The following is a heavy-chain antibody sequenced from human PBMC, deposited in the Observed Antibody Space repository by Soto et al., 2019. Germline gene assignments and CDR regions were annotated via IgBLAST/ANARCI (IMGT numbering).Heavy chain of an antibody. CDR2: IYYSGST. Sequence: PSETLSLTCTVSGGSISSYYWSWIRQPPGKGLEWIGYIYYSGSTNYNPSLKNRVTISVDTSKNQFSLKLSSVTAADTAVYYCASGPYYYDWYYFDYWGQGTLVTVSS. CDR3: ASGPYYYDWYYFDY. J-gene: IGHJ4*02. D-gene: IGHD3-22*01. V-gene: IGHV4-59*01. CDR1: GGSISSYY.